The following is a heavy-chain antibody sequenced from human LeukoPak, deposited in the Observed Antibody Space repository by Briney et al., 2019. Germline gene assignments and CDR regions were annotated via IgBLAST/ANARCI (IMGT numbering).Heavy chain of an antibody. CDR3: ARSSSSWDY. J-gene: IGHJ4*02. CDR2: IYYSGST. Sequence: ASETLSLTCTVSGFSISSSNSYWGWIRQPPGKGLEWIGSIYYSGSTYYNPSLKSRVTISVDTSKNQFSLKVSSVTAADTAVYYCARSSSSWDYWGQGTLVTVSS. D-gene: IGHD6-13*01. V-gene: IGHV4-39*07. CDR1: GFSISSSNSY.